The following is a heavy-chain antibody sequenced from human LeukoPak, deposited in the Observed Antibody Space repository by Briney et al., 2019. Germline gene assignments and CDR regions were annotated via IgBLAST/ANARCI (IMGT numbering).Heavy chain of an antibody. CDR1: GFTFDDYA. V-gene: IGHV3-9*01. CDR2: ISWNSGSI. D-gene: IGHD6-13*01. J-gene: IGHJ6*02. Sequence: GRSLRVSCAASGFTFDDYAMHWVRHAPGKGLEWVSGISWNSGSIGYADSVKGRFTISRDNAKNSLYLQMNSLRAEDTALYYCAKGYNYYYYGMDVWGQGTTVTVSS. CDR3: AKGYNYYYYGMDV.